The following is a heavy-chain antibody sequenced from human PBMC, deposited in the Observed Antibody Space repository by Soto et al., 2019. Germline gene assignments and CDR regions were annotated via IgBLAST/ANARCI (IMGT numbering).Heavy chain of an antibody. D-gene: IGHD3-22*01. Sequence: ASVKVSCKASGYTFTGYYMHWVRQAPGQGLEWMGWINPNSGGTNYAQKFQGWVTMTRDTSISTAYMELSRLRSDDTAVYYCARSYDSSGYYYVFDYWGQGTLVTVYS. V-gene: IGHV1-2*04. J-gene: IGHJ4*02. CDR3: ARSYDSSGYYYVFDY. CDR2: INPNSGGT. CDR1: GYTFTGYY.